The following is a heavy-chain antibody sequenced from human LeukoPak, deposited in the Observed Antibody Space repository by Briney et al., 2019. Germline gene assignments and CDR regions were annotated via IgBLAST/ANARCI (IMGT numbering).Heavy chain of an antibody. V-gene: IGHV3-33*01. Sequence: GGSLRLSCAASGFTFSSYGMHWVRQAPGKGLEWVAVIWYDGSSKYYADSVKGRFTISRDNSKNTLYLQMNSLRAEDTAVYYCARDSEAWWFDPWGQGTLVTVSS. CDR2: IWYDGSSK. CDR3: ARDSEAWWFDP. J-gene: IGHJ5*02. CDR1: GFTFSSYG.